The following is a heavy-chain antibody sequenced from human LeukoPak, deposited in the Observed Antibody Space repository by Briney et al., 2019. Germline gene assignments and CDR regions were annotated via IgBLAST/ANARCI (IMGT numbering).Heavy chain of an antibody. V-gene: IGHV3-48*01. CDR1: GFTFNSYA. Sequence: QPGGSLRLSCAASGFTFNSYAMNWVRQAPGKGLEWVSYISSSSSTIYYADSVKGRFTISRDNAKNSLYLQMNSLRAEDTAVYYCARDRSGYSGYDFFDYWGQGALVTVSS. CDR2: ISSSSSTI. J-gene: IGHJ4*02. D-gene: IGHD5-12*01. CDR3: ARDRSGYSGYDFFDY.